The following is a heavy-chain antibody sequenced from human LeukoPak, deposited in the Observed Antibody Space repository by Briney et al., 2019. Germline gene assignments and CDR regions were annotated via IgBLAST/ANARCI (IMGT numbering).Heavy chain of an antibody. V-gene: IGHV1-2*02. J-gene: IGHJ4*02. D-gene: IGHD1-26*01. CDR1: GYTFSGDY. Sequence: ASVKVSCKVSGYTFSGDYIHWVRQAPGQGLEWMGWINPNSGGTKYVQKFQGRVTMTRDMSISTAYMELSGLTSDDTAVYYCARETSGALNFDYWGQGTLVTVSS. CDR3: ARETSGALNFDY. CDR2: INPNSGGT.